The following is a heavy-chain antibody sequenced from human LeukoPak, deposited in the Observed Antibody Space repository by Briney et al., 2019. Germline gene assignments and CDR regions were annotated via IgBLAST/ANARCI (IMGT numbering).Heavy chain of an antibody. Sequence: HPGRSLRLSCVTSTFTFNNHGMHWVRQAPGKGLEWVAVIAADGGVKHYTYSVKGRFVLTRDDSKNTVYLAMNNVKVEDTAVYYCAREATWGQWYFDHWGQGAPVIVSS. V-gene: IGHV3-30*03. CDR2: IAADGGVK. J-gene: IGHJ4*02. CDR1: TFTFNNHG. D-gene: IGHD6-19*01. CDR3: AREATWGQWYFDH.